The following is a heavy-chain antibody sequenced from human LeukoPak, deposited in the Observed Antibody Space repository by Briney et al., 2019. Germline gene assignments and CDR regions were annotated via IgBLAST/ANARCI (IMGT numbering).Heavy chain of an antibody. J-gene: IGHJ4*02. CDR1: GFTFSSYG. Sequence: GGSLRLSCAASGFTFSSYGMHWVRRAPGKGLEWVAVISYDGSNKYYADSVKGRFTISRDNSKNTLYLQMNSLRVDDTAIYYCARTAWNYFGSGNYYAPDYWGQGTLVTVSS. V-gene: IGHV3-30*03. D-gene: IGHD3-10*01. CDR2: ISYDGSNK. CDR3: ARTAWNYFGSGNYYAPDY.